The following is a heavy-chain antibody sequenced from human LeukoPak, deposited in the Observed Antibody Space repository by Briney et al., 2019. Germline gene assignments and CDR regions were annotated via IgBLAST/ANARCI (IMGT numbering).Heavy chain of an antibody. D-gene: IGHD3-22*01. V-gene: IGHV4-61*02. CDR3: ARGPYKYDGSGAFDI. Sequence: SETLSLTCTVSGGSISSSHYYWSWIRQPAEKGLEWIGRIYTSGSTNYNPSLKSRVTISVDTSKNQFSLKLTSVTAADTAVYYCARGPYKYDGSGAFDIWGQGTMVTVSS. J-gene: IGHJ3*02. CDR1: GGSISSSHYY. CDR2: IYTSGST.